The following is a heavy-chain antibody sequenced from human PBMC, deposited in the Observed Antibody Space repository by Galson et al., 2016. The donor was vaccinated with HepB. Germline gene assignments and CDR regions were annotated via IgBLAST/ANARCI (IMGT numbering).Heavy chain of an antibody. V-gene: IGHV3-48*02. CDR3: AFLTRGRDGFDV. D-gene: IGHD2/OR15-2a*01. J-gene: IGHJ3*01. CDR1: GFTFNNYD. CDR2: ISSSSGVT. Sequence: SLRLSCAASGFTFNNYDMNWIRQAPGKGLEWLSYISSSSGVTHYADSVKGRLTISRDNAKSSLYLQMSSLRNEDTALYYCAFLTRGRDGFDVWGQGTMVTVSS.